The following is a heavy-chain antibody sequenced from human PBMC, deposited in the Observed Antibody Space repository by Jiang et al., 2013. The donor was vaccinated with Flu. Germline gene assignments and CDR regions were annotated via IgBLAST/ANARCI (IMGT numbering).Heavy chain of an antibody. Sequence: KPSETLSLTCTVSGGSISSYYWSWIRQPPGKGLEWIGYIYYSGSTNYNPSLKSRVTISVDTSKNQFSLKLSSVTAADTAVYYCARHGGDYVGCDYWGQGTLVTVSS. J-gene: IGHJ4*02. CDR1: GGSISSYY. V-gene: IGHV4-59*08. D-gene: IGHD4-17*01. CDR2: IYYSGST. CDR3: ARHGGDYVGCDY.